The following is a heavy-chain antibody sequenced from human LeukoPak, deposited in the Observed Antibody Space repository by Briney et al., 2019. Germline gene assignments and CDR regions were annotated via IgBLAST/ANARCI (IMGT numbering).Heavy chain of an antibody. D-gene: IGHD1-14*01. V-gene: IGHV3-20*01. CDR2: INWNGGST. CDR3: ARRYLLPGAFDI. Sequence: GGSLRLSCAASGFTFDDYGMSWVRQAPGKGLEWVCGINWNGGSTGYADSVKGRFTISRDNAKNSPYLQMNRLRAEDTALYHCARRYLLPGAFDIWGQGTMVTVSS. J-gene: IGHJ3*02. CDR1: GFTFDDYG.